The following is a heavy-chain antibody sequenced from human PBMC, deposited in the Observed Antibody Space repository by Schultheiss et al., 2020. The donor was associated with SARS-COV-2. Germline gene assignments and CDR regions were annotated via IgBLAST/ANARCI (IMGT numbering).Heavy chain of an antibody. CDR1: GFTFSSYA. CDR3: VAGITMVRGVINFDY. D-gene: IGHD3-10*01. V-gene: IGHV3-30*15. Sequence: GGSLRLSCAASGFTFSSYAMHWVRQAPGKGLEWVAVISFDGSNKYYADSVKGRFTISRDNSKNMLYLQMSSLRAEDTAVYYCVAGITMVRGVINFDYWGQGTLVTVSS. J-gene: IGHJ4*02. CDR2: ISFDGSNK.